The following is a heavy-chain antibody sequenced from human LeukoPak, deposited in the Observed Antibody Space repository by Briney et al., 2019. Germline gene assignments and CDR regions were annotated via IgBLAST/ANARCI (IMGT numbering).Heavy chain of an antibody. V-gene: IGHV3-23*01. CDR2: VSNSGDGI. CDR1: GLTFSSCA. J-gene: IGHJ4*02. Sequence: PGGSLRLSCAASGLTFSSCAMSWVRQAPGKGLEWVSAVSNSGDGIYYADSVKGRFTISRDNSQNTLSLQMNGLRAEDTAVYYCGKCPYGYSHLWFPNLYFDLWGQGTLVTVSS. CDR3: GKCPYGYSHLWFPNLYFDL. D-gene: IGHD6-13*01.